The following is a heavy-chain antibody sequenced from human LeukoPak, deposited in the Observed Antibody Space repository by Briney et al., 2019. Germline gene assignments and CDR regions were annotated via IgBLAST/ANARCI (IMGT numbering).Heavy chain of an antibody. V-gene: IGHV3-21*01. Sequence: GGSLRLPCAASGFTFSRYSMNWVRQSPGKGREWVSSISSSSSYIYYADSVKGRFTISRDNAKNSLYLQMNSLRAEDTAVYYCARDVSQEYSGYDPNWFDPWGQGTLVTVSS. CDR2: ISSSSSYI. J-gene: IGHJ5*02. CDR3: ARDVSQEYSGYDPNWFDP. D-gene: IGHD5-12*01. CDR1: GFTFSRYS.